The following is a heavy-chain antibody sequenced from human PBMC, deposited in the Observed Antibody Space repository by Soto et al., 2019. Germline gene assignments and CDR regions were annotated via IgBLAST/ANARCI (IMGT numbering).Heavy chain of an antibody. V-gene: IGHV1-2*02. J-gene: IGHJ4*02. D-gene: IGHD1-26*01. CDR1: GYTFTGYY. Sequence: QVQLVQSGAEVKKPGASVKVSCKASGYTFTGYYMHWVRQAPGQGLEWMGWINPNSGGTNYAQKFQGRVTMTRDTSISTADMELSRLRSDDTAVYYCARDPRRGSYYGDHFDYWGQGTLVTVSS. CDR2: INPNSGGT. CDR3: ARDPRRGSYYGDHFDY.